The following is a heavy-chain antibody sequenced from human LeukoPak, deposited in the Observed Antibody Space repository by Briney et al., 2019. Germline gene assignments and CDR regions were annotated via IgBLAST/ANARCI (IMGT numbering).Heavy chain of an antibody. J-gene: IGHJ5*02. V-gene: IGHV1-2*02. D-gene: IGHD6-19*01. CDR2: INPNSGGT. CDR3: ARSIAVAGTGSWFDP. Sequence: ASVKVSCKASGYTFTGYYMHWVRQAPGQGLEWMGWINPNSGGTNYAQKFQGRVTMTRDTSISTAYMELSRLRSDDTAVYYCARSIAVAGTGSWFDPWGQGTLVTVSS. CDR1: GYTFTGYY.